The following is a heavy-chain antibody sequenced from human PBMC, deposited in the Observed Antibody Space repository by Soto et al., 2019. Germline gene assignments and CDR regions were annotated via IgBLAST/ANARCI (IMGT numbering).Heavy chain of an antibody. V-gene: IGHV3-48*03. D-gene: IGHD2-15*01. CDR2: ISSSGSTT. J-gene: IGHJ5*02. Sequence: GGSLRLSCAASGFTFSRYEMNWVRQAPGKGLEWVSYISSSGSTTYYADSVKGRFTISRDNAKNSLVLQMNSLRADDTAVYFCARVYCSGGSCYTDPWGRGTLVTVSS. CDR3: ARVYCSGGSCYTDP. CDR1: GFTFSRYE.